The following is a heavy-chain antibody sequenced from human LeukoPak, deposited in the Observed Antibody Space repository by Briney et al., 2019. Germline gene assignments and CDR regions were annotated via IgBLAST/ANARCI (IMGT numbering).Heavy chain of an antibody. D-gene: IGHD4-23*01. CDR2: IYYSGST. J-gene: IGHJ4*02. CDR1: GGSISSYY. V-gene: IGHV4-59*01. Sequence: SEILSLTCTVSGGSISSYYWSWIRQPPEKGLEWIGYIYYSGSTNYNPSLKSRVTISVDTSKNQFSLKLSSVTAADTAVYYCARAPYGGNLYYFDYWGQGTLVTVSS. CDR3: ARAPYGGNLYYFDY.